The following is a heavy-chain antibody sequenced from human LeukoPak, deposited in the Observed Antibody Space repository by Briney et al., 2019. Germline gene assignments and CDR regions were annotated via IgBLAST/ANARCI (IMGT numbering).Heavy chain of an antibody. Sequence: GGSLRLSCAASGFTFSSYSMNWVRQAPGKGLEWVSYISISSSIIYYADSVKGRFTISRDNAKNSLYLQMNSLRAEDTAVYYCARVNYGDYLPSFDYWGQGTLVTVSS. V-gene: IGHV3-48*01. CDR1: GFTFSSYS. J-gene: IGHJ4*02. CDR2: ISISSSII. CDR3: ARVNYGDYLPSFDY. D-gene: IGHD4-17*01.